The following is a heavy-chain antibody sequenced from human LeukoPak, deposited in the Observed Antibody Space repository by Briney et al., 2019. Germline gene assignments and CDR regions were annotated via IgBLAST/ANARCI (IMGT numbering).Heavy chain of an antibody. CDR2: IYPGDSDT. CDR1: GYIFASYW. J-gene: IGHJ4*02. Sequence: TPGASLQISCKGSGYIFASYWIAWVRQVPGKGLEGMGIIYPGDSDTRSSPSFQGQVTISAHKSISTAYLQWSRLKASDPAIYYCARQWGDCSSPSCYSAYWGQGTLVTVSS. CDR3: ARQWGDCSSPSCYSAY. D-gene: IGHD2-2*01. V-gene: IGHV5-51*01.